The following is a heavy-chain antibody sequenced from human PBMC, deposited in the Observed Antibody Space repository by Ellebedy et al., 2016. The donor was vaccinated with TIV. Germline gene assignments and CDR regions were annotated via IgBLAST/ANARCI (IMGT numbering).Heavy chain of an antibody. CDR1: GGSIISSDYY. J-gene: IGHJ4*02. Sequence: MPSETLSLTCTVSGGSIISSDYYWGWIRQPPGKGLEWIGSTYYSGSTYYNPSLKSRVTMPVDTPSNQFSLRLSSVTAADTAVYYCARCRSGSYYNINYFDYWGQGILVTVSS. CDR3: ARCRSGSYYNINYFDY. CDR2: TYYSGST. V-gene: IGHV4-39*07. D-gene: IGHD3-10*01.